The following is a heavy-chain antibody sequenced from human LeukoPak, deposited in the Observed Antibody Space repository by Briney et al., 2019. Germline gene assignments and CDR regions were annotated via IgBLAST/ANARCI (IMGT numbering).Heavy chain of an antibody. CDR1: GFTFSVAA. D-gene: IGHD5-24*01. CDR3: AKDIQLST. CDR2: IGASGEST. V-gene: IGHV3-23*01. J-gene: IGHJ3*01. Sequence: GSLRLSCAASGFTFSVAAMTWVRQAPGKGLEWVSLIGASGESTYYADSVKGRFTISRDNSKNTLSLQMNSLRVEDTAMYFCAKDIQLSTWGLGTMVTVSS.